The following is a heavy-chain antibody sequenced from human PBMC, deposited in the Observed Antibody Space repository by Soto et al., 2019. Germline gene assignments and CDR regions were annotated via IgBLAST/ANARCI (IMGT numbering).Heavy chain of an antibody. CDR3: ARLNHGPLWFGELQPIPANWYFDL. J-gene: IGHJ2*01. V-gene: IGHV4-59*08. Sequence: AETLSLTCTVSVRSISSYYWSWIRHPPGKGLEWIGYIYYSGSTNYNPSLKSRVTISVDTSKNQFSLKLSSVTAADTAVYYCARLNHGPLWFGELQPIPANWYFDLWGSGTLVTVS. D-gene: IGHD3-10*01. CDR2: IYYSGST. CDR1: VRSISSYY.